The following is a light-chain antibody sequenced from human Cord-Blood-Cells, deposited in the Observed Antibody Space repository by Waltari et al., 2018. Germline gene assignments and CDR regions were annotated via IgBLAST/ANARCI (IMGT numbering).Light chain of an antibody. CDR3: QQYYSTPRFT. CDR2: WAA. CDR1: QSVLYSSNNKNY. J-gene: IGKJ3*01. Sequence: DIVMTQSPDSLAVSLGERATINCKSSQSVLYSSNNKNYLAWYQRKQGQPAQLLIYWAARREYGVPDRFSGGGSGTDFTLTIISLQAEDVAVYYCQQYYSTPRFTFGPGTKVDIK. V-gene: IGKV4-1*01.